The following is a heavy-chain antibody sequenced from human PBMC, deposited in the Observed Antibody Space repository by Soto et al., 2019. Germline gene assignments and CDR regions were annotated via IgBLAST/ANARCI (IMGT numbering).Heavy chain of an antibody. J-gene: IGHJ6*02. CDR3: ARHSYDFWSGYGSYYYYGMDV. CDR1: GYSFTSYW. V-gene: IGHV5-51*01. Sequence: PGESLKISCKGSGYSFTSYWIGWVRQMPGKGLEWMGIIYPGDSDTRYSPSFQGQVTISADKSISTAYLQWSSLKASDTAMYYCARHSYDFWSGYGSYYYYGMDVWGQGTTVTVSS. CDR2: IYPGDSDT. D-gene: IGHD3-3*01.